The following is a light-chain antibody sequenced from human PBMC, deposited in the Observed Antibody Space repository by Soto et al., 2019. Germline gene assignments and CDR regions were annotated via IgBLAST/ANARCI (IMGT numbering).Light chain of an antibody. Sequence: EIVLTQSPGTLSLSPGERATLSCSAIQSVSSSYLAWYQQRPGQAPRLLIYGASSRAPGIPDRFSGSGSGTDFTLTISRLEPEDFAVYYCQQYGSSPPITFGQGTRLEI. CDR2: GAS. CDR1: QSVSSSY. V-gene: IGKV3-20*01. CDR3: QQYGSSPPIT. J-gene: IGKJ5*01.